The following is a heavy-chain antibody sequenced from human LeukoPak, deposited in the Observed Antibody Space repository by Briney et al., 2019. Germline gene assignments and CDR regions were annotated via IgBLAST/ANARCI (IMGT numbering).Heavy chain of an antibody. J-gene: IGHJ4*02. CDR3: AKDHYYYDSSGYYSHY. CDR1: GFTFSSYG. Sequence: GSLRLSRAASGFTFSSYGMHWVRQAPGKGLEWVAFIRYDGSNKYYADSVKGRFTISRDNSKNTLYLQMNSLRAEDTAVYYCAKDHYYYDSSGYYSHYWGQGTLVTVSS. V-gene: IGHV3-30*02. CDR2: IRYDGSNK. D-gene: IGHD3-22*01.